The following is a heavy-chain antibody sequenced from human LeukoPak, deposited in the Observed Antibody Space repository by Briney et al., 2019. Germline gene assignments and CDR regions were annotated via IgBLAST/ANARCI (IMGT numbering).Heavy chain of an antibody. V-gene: IGHV4-61*01. J-gene: IGHJ3*02. CDR1: GGSVSSGSYY. CDR2: IYYSGST. CDR3: ARENDAFDI. Sequence: PSGTLSLTCTVSGGSVSSGSYYWNWIRQPPGKGLEWIGYIYYSGSTNYNPSLKSRVTISVDTSKNQFSLKLGSVTAADTAVYYCARENDAFDIWGQGTMVTVSS.